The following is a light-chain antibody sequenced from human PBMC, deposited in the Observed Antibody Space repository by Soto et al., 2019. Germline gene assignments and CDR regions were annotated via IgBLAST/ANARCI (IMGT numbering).Light chain of an antibody. CDR3: QHYHSYPVT. CDR1: QGINNV. J-gene: IGKJ4*01. CDR2: GAS. Sequence: DIQMTQSPSSLSASVGDTVTITCRASQGINNVLAWFQQKPGKAPKYMIYGASSLQSGVPSKFSGSGSDTGFTLTISSLQPEDSASYFCQHYHSYPVTFGGGTKVEIK. V-gene: IGKV1-16*02.